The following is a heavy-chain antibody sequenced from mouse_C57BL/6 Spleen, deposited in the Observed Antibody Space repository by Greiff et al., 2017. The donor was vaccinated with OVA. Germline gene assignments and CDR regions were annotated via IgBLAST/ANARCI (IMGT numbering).Heavy chain of an antibody. CDR1: GYTFTSYW. D-gene: IGHD2-3*01. V-gene: IGHV1-64*01. CDR3: ARGDGYSYWYFDV. Sequence: QVQLKQPGAELVKPGASVKLSCKASGYTFTSYWVHWVEQRPGQGLEWIGMIHPNSGSTNYNEKFKSKATLTVDKSSSTAYMQLSSLTSEDSAVYYCARGDGYSYWYFDVWGTGTTVTVSS. J-gene: IGHJ1*03. CDR2: IHPNSGST.